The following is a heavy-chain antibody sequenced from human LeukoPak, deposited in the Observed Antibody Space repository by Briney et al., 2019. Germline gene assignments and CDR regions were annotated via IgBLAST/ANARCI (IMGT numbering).Heavy chain of an antibody. V-gene: IGHV4-59*08. CDR3: ARLVFFGYGSAYYMDV. CDR2: IYYSGST. Sequence: SETLSLTCTVSGGSISSYYWSWIRQPPGKGLEWIEYIYYSGSTNYNPSLKSRVTISVDTSKKQFSLKLSSVTAADTAVYYCARLVFFGYGSAYYMDVWGKGTTVTISS. J-gene: IGHJ6*03. D-gene: IGHD3-10*01. CDR1: GGSISSYY.